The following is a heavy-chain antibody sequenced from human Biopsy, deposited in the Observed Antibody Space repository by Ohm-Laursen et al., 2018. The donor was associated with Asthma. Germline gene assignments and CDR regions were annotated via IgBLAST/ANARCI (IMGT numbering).Heavy chain of an antibody. Sequence: SVKVSCKISGYSLTDLSMHWVRQAPGQGLEWMGGHDHEEGGTVNARRFQGRVTVTEDTSTDTAYMELSSLSSDDTAVYYCASDFPKDYVRYNFQFWGQGALVTVSS. V-gene: IGHV1-24*01. CDR2: HDHEEGGT. CDR1: GYSLTDLS. D-gene: IGHD4-17*01. CDR3: ASDFPKDYVRYNFQF. J-gene: IGHJ4*02.